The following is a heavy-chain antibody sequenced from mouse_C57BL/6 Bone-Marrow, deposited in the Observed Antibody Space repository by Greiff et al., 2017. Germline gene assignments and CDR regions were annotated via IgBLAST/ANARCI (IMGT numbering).Heavy chain of an antibody. V-gene: IGHV5-17*01. CDR3: ARVPRLGSPFAY. CDR2: ISSGSSTI. Sequence: EVKLMESGGGLVKPGGSLKLSCAASGFTFSDYGMHWVRQAPEKGLEWVAYISSGSSTIYYADTVKGRFTISRDNAKNTLFLQMTSLRSEDTAMYYCARVPRLGSPFAYWGQGTLVTVSA. J-gene: IGHJ3*01. D-gene: IGHD1-1*01. CDR1: GFTFSDYG.